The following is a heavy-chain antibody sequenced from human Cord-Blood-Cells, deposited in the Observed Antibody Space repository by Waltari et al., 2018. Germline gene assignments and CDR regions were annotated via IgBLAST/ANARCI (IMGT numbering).Heavy chain of an antibody. Sequence: QVQLQQWGAGLWKPSETLSPTCAVTGGSFSGYYWSWIRQPPGKGLEWIGEINHSGSTNYNPSLKSRVTISVDTSKNQFSLKLSSVTAADTAVYYCARVDDAFDIWGQGTMVTVSS. J-gene: IGHJ3*02. CDR3: ARVDDAFDI. CDR2: INHSGST. CDR1: GGSFSGYY. V-gene: IGHV4-34*01.